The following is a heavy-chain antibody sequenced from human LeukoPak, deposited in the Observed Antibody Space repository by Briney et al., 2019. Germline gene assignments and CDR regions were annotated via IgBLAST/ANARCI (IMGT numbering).Heavy chain of an antibody. CDR3: VKDNSIAAPNNDFFDS. Sequence: GGSLRLSCSASGFTFNRFYLHWVRQAPGKGLEFVSHISSNGATTYYADSVKGRFTISRDNSKNTLYLQMSSLRADDTAVYYCVKDNSIAAPNNDFFDSWGQGALVTVSS. V-gene: IGHV3-64D*06. CDR1: GFTFNRFY. J-gene: IGHJ4*02. D-gene: IGHD6-13*01. CDR2: ISSNGATT.